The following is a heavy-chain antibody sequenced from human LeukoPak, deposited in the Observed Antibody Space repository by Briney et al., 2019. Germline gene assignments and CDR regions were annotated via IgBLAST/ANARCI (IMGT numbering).Heavy chain of an antibody. D-gene: IGHD3-22*01. CDR1: GFTFSSYE. CDR2: NSSSGSTI. V-gene: IGHV3-48*03. Sequence: GGSLRLSCAASGFTFSSYEMNWVRQAPGKGLEWVSYNSSSGSTIYYADSVKGRFTISRDNAKNSLYLQMNSLRAEDTAVYYCAREQGSDYYDSSGYLYYFDYWGQGTLVTVSS. CDR3: AREQGSDYYDSSGYLYYFDY. J-gene: IGHJ4*02.